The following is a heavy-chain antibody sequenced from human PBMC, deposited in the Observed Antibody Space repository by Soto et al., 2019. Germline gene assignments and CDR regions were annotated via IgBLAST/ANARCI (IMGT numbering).Heavy chain of an antibody. D-gene: IGHD2-2*01. Sequence: SETLSLTCAVYGGSFSGYYWSWIRQPPGKGLEWIGEINHSGSANYNPSLKSRGTISVDTSKNQFSLKLSSVTAADTSVYYCARGHGTSLRNWFDPWGQGTLVTVSS. CDR1: GGSFSGYY. CDR2: INHSGSA. J-gene: IGHJ5*02. CDR3: ARGHGTSLRNWFDP. V-gene: IGHV4-34*01.